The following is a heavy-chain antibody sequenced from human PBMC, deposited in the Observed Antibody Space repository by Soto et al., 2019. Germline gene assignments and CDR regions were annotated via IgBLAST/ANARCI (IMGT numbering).Heavy chain of an antibody. CDR1: GGTFSSYT. Sequence: QVQLVQSGAEVKKPGSSVKVSCKASGGTFSSYTISWVRQAPGQGLEWMGRIIPILGIANYAQKFQGRVTITADKSTSTAYMELSSLRSEDTAVYYCARAGVPAALNYYYYGMDVWGQGTTVTVSS. V-gene: IGHV1-69*02. J-gene: IGHJ6*02. D-gene: IGHD2-2*01. CDR2: IIPILGIA. CDR3: ARAGVPAALNYYYYGMDV.